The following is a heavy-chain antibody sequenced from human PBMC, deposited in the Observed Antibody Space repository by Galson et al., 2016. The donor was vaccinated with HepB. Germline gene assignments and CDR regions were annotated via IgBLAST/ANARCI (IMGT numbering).Heavy chain of an antibody. V-gene: IGHV3-23*01. CDR1: GLTFGRFA. CDR3: AKFKGLVVSRYGMDV. D-gene: IGHD2-15*01. Sequence: SLRLSCAASGLTFGRFAMSWVRQAPGKGLEWVAGLSGSATTIWYADSVRGRFTISRDNSKNTLYLQMNSLRVEDTAVYYCAKFKGLVVSRYGMDVWGKGTTVAVSS. J-gene: IGHJ6*04. CDR2: LSGSATTI.